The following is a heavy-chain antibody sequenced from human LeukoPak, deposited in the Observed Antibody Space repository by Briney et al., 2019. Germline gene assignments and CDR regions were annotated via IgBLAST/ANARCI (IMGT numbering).Heavy chain of an antibody. J-gene: IGHJ5*02. V-gene: IGHV4-4*07. Sequence: SETLSLTCTVSGGSISSYYWSWIRQPAGEGLEWIGRIYTSGSTNYNPSLKSRVTMSVDTSKNQFSLKLSSVTAADTAVYYCARGVYDILTGYYEPPLWDWFDPWGQGTLVTVSS. D-gene: IGHD3-9*01. CDR2: IYTSGST. CDR1: GGSISSYY. CDR3: ARGVYDILTGYYEPPLWDWFDP.